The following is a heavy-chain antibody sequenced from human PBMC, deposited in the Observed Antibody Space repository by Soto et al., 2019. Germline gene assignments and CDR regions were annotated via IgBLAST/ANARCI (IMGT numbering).Heavy chain of an antibody. V-gene: IGHV1-18*01. Sequence: QVQLVQSGAEVKKPGASVKVSCKASGYTFTSYGISWVRQAPGQGLEWMGWISAYNGNTNYAQKLQGRVTMTTGPSTSTAYMELRSLRSEDTAGYYCARVKPIQLWFDFDYWGQGTLVTVSS. CDR2: ISAYNGNT. D-gene: IGHD5-18*01. J-gene: IGHJ4*02. CDR3: ARVKPIQLWFDFDY. CDR1: GYTFTSYG.